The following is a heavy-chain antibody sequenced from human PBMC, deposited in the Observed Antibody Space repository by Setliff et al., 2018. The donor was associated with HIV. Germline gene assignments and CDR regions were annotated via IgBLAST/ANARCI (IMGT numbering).Heavy chain of an antibody. Sequence: SETLSLTCTVSGGSIGGFYWNWIRQSAGKGLQWIGRIYDTGSTKYNPSLKSRLTMSLDTSKNQFSLKLSSVTAADTAVYYCARSFGNGNSRLGNWGQGTLVTVSS. V-gene: IGHV4-4*07. D-gene: IGHD2-8*01. J-gene: IGHJ4*02. CDR3: ARSFGNGNSRLGN. CDR2: IYDTGST. CDR1: GGSIGGFY.